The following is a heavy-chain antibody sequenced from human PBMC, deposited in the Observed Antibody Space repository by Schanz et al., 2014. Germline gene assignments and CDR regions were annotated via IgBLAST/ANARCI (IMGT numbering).Heavy chain of an antibody. Sequence: VQLVESGGGLVKPGRSLRLSCAASGFTFSSYAMSWVRQAPGKGLEWVSALSGSGGSTYYADSVKGRFTISRDNSKNTLYLHMNTLRSEDTAVYYCASPSGYSDYGTYFDFWGQGTLVTVSS. D-gene: IGHD5-12*01. CDR1: GFTFSSYA. V-gene: IGHV3-23*04. J-gene: IGHJ4*02. CDR3: ASPSGYSDYGTYFDF. CDR2: LSGSGGST.